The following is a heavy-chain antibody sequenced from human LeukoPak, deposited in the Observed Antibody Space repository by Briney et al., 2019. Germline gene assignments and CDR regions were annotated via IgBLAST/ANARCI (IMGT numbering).Heavy chain of an antibody. CDR1: GFTFDDYA. J-gene: IGHJ4*02. V-gene: IGHV3-9*01. D-gene: IGHD1-26*01. Sequence: PGGSLRLSCAASGFTFDDYAMHWVRQAPGKGLEWVSGISWNSGSIGYADSVKGRFTISRDNAKNSLYLQMNSLRAEDTALYYCPKDGPQRILVGATLGYYFDYWGQGTLVTVSS. CDR2: ISWNSGSI. CDR3: PKDGPQRILVGATLGYYFDY.